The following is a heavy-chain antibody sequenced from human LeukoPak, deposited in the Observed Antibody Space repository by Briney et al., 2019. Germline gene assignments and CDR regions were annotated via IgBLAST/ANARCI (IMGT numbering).Heavy chain of an antibody. CDR1: EFTFSSYT. J-gene: IGHJ4*02. Sequence: PGGSLRLSCAASEFTFSSYTMHWVRQAPGKGLQWVGRIRSKANSYATTYAASVKGRFTISRDDSKNTAYLQMNSLKTEDTAVYYCTRTDYYDSSGYDTDFDSCGQGTLVTVSS. V-gene: IGHV3-73*01. D-gene: IGHD3-22*01. CDR2: IRSKANSYAT. CDR3: TRTDYYDSSGYDTDFDS.